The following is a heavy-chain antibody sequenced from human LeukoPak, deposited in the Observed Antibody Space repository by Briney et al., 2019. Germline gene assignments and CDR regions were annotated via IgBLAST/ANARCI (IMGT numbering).Heavy chain of an antibody. CDR3: ARDRSTGGTTGTTEAFDI. CDR2: ISAYNGNT. J-gene: IGHJ3*02. D-gene: IGHD1-1*01. V-gene: IGHV1-18*01. CDR1: GYTFTSYG. Sequence: ASVKVSCKASGYTFTSYGISWVRQAPGQGLEWMGWISAYNGNTNYAQKLQGRVTMTTDTSTSTAYMELRSLRSDDTAVYYCARDRSTGGTTGTTEAFDIWGQGTMVTVSS.